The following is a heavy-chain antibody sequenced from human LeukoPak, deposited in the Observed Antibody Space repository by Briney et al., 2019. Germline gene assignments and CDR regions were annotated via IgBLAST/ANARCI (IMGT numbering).Heavy chain of an antibody. Sequence: SETLSLTCTVSGGSISSYYWSWIRQPAGKGLEWIGRIYTSGSTNYNPSLKSRVTMSVDTSKNQFSLKLSSVTAADTAVHYCARGKLHYPYNWFDPWGQGTLVTVSS. CDR3: ARGKLHYPYNWFDP. CDR1: GGSISSYY. CDR2: IYTSGST. D-gene: IGHD1-7*01. J-gene: IGHJ5*02. V-gene: IGHV4-4*07.